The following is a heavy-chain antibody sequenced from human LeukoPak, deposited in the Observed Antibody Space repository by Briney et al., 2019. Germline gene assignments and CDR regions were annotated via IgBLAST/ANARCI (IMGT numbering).Heavy chain of an antibody. CDR2: ISYDGSNK. D-gene: IGHD4-17*01. J-gene: IGHJ6*03. Sequence: PGGSLRLSCAASGFTFSDYGMVWVRQAPGKGLEWVAVISYDGSNKYYADSVKGRFTISRDNSKNTLYLQMNSLRAEDTAVYYCARDQFPGMTTEPYYYMDVWGKGTTVTVSS. CDR3: ARDQFPGMTTEPYYYMDV. CDR1: GFTFSDYG. V-gene: IGHV3-30*19.